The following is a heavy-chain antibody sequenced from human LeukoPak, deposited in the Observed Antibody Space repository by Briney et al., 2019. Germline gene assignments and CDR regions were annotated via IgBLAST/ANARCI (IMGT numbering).Heavy chain of an antibody. CDR2: VSDSGGGT. V-gene: IGHV3-23*01. Sequence: PGGSLRLSCAASGFTFSSNAMTWVRQAPGKGLEWVSIVSDSGGGTYYADSVKGRFTISRDNSKNTLYLQMNSLRVEDTAVYYCARDAYYDFWSGYYTYWGQGTLVTVSS. CDR1: GFTFSSNA. CDR3: ARDAYYDFWSGYYTY. J-gene: IGHJ4*02. D-gene: IGHD3-3*01.